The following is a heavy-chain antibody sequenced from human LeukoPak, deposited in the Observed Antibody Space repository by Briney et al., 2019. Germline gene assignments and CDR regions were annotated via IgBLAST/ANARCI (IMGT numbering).Heavy chain of an antibody. CDR3: SGGGTIEVTGY. CDR2: ISSSSSYT. D-gene: IGHD2-21*02. CDR1: GFTFSDYY. J-gene: IGHJ4*02. Sequence: GGSLRLSCAASGFTFSDYYMSWIRQAPGKGLEWVSYISSSSSYTNYADSVKGRFTISRDNAKNSLYLQMNSLRAEDTAVHYCSGGGTIEVTGYWGQGTLVTVSS. V-gene: IGHV3-11*03.